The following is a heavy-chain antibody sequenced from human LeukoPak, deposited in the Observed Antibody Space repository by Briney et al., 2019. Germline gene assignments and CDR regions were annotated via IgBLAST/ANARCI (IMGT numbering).Heavy chain of an antibody. Sequence: GGSLRLSCAASGFTFSSYGMSWVRQAPGKGLEWVSAISGSGGSTYYADSVKGRFTISRDNSKNTLYLQMNSLRAEDTAVYYCAKDSLTMVRGVIIEAYFDYWGQGTLVTVSS. V-gene: IGHV3-23*01. CDR2: ISGSGGST. J-gene: IGHJ4*02. D-gene: IGHD3-10*01. CDR3: AKDSLTMVRGVIIEAYFDY. CDR1: GFTFSSYG.